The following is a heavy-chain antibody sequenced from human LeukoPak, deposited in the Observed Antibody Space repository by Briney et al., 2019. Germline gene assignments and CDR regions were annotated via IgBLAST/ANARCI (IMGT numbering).Heavy chain of an antibody. V-gene: IGHV1-18*01. J-gene: IGHJ4*02. CDR3: AREGPRYSGYYY. D-gene: IGHD5-12*01. Sequence: ASVKVSCKTSGYSFILYGISWVRQAPGQGPEWMGWISTSTGDTKYTQKFQGRVTLTTDTSTSTAYMELSSLRSDDTAVYYCAREGPRYSGYYYWGQGTLVTVSS. CDR2: ISTSTGDT. CDR1: GYSFILYG.